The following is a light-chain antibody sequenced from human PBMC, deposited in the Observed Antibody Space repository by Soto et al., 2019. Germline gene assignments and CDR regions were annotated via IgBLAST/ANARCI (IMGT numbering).Light chain of an antibody. V-gene: IGKV1-39*01. CDR2: AAS. J-gene: IGKJ1*01. CDR1: QSISNF. Sequence: IQMTQSPSSLSASVGDRVTITCRASQSISNFLNWYQQKPGKAPKVLIYAASSLQSGVPSRFSGSGSGTNFSLTISRLQPEDFATYYCQQSYDTPRTFGQGTKVDIK. CDR3: QQSYDTPRT.